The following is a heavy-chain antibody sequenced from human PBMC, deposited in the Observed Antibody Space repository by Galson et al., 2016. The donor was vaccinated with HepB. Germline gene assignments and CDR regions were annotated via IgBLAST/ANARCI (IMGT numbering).Heavy chain of an antibody. D-gene: IGHD3-10*01. J-gene: IGHJ4*02. CDR1: GFTFDDDA. CDR2: ISWSSLNI. CDR3: AKGPAGVGPGAYYFEY. Sequence: SLRLSCAASGFTFDDDAMHWVRQVPGKGLEWVSSISWSSLNIGYVDSVKGRFTISRDNAKNSLYLDMNNLRPDDTALYYCAKGPAGVGPGAYYFEYWGQGTLVTVSS. V-gene: IGHV3-9*01.